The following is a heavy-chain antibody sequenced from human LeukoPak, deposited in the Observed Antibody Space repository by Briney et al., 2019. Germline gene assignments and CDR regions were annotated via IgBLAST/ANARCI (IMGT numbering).Heavy chain of an antibody. CDR3: ARSRIVVVTAIAFDI. J-gene: IGHJ3*02. CDR1: GYIFTSYG. V-gene: IGHV1-18*01. Sequence: ASVKVSCKASGYIFTSYGISWVRQAPGQGLEWVGWVSAYADNTNYVQKFQGRVTMTTDTSTSTAYMELSSLRSEDTAVYYCARSRIVVVTAIAFDIWGQGTMVTVSS. D-gene: IGHD2-21*02. CDR2: VSAYADNT.